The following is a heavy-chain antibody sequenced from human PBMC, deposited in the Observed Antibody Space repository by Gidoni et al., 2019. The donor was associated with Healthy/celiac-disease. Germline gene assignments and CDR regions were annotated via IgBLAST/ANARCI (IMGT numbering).Heavy chain of an antibody. CDR3: AKVGGYSYGYGLKDY. V-gene: IGHV3-23*01. J-gene: IGHJ4*02. CDR1: GFTCSSYA. D-gene: IGHD5-18*01. CDR2: MSVSGGST. Sequence: EVQRLESGGGLVQPGGSLRLSCAASGFTCSSYAMSLVLQAPVKGLDWVSVMSVSGGSTYYADSVKGRFTISRDNSKNTLYLQMNSLIAEDTAVYYCAKVGGYSYGYGLKDYWGQGTLVTVSS.